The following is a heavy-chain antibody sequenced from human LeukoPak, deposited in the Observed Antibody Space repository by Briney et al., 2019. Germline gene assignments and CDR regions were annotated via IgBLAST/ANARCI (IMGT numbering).Heavy chain of an antibody. J-gene: IGHJ4*02. V-gene: IGHV3-30*18. CDR1: EFTFSSYA. Sequence: PGRSLRLSCAASEFTFSSYAMHWVRQAPGKGLEWVAVILYDGSNKKYADSVKGRFTISRDNSENTLYLQMNSLRAEDTAVYYCAKVFNYGSGSYSDFDYWGQGTLVTVSS. CDR2: ILYDGSNK. D-gene: IGHD3-10*01. CDR3: AKVFNYGSGSYSDFDY.